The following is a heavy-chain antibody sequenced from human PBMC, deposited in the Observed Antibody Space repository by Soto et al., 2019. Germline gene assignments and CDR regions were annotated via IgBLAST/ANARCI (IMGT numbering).Heavy chain of an antibody. V-gene: IGHV4-31*03. Sequence: SETLSLTCTVSGGSISSGGYYWSWIRQHPGKGLEWIGYIYYSGSTYYNPSLKSRVTISVDTSKNQFSLKLSSVTAADTAVYYCARVPTVTAYYYYYMDVWGKGTTVTVSS. J-gene: IGHJ6*03. D-gene: IGHD4-17*01. CDR1: GGSISSGGYY. CDR2: IYYSGST. CDR3: ARVPTVTAYYYYYMDV.